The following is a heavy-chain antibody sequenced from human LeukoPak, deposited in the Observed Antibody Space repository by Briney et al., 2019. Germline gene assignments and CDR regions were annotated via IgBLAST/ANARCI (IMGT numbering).Heavy chain of an antibody. CDR3: ARGSDTSGWSFDY. V-gene: IGHV3-21*01. Sequence: GGSLRLSCAASGFTFSSYSMNWVRQAPGKGLEWVSSISSSGNYIQYADSVKGRFTISRDNAKNSLYLQMNSLSADDTAVYYCARGSDTSGWSFDYWGQGTLVTVSS. D-gene: IGHD3-22*01. CDR1: GFTFSSYS. J-gene: IGHJ4*02. CDR2: ISSSGNYI.